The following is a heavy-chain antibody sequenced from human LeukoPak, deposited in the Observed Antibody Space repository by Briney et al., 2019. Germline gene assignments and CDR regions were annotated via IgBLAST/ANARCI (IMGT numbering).Heavy chain of an antibody. CDR1: GYSISSGYY. CDR2: IYHSGST. D-gene: IGHD3-22*01. CDR3: ARWYYDSSGYQGAWFDP. V-gene: IGHV4-38-2*02. Sequence: SETLSLTCTVSGYSISSGYYWGWIRQPPGKGLEWIGSIYHSGSTYYNPSLKSRVTISVDTSKNQFSLKLSSVTAADTAVYYCARWYYDSSGYQGAWFDPWGQGTLVTVSS. J-gene: IGHJ5*02.